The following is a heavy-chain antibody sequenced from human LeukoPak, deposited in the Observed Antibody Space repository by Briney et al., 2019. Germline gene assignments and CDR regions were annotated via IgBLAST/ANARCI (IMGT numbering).Heavy chain of an antibody. V-gene: IGHV3-66*01. J-gene: IGHJ2*01. D-gene: IGHD2-21*01. CDR3: ARLLRVVYWYFDL. CDR2: IYSGGDT. Sequence: GGSLRLSCAASGVTVSNNFMLWVRQAPGKGLEWVSLIYSGGDTHYADSVKGRFTISRDNAKNSLYLQMNSLRAEDTAVYYCARLLRVVYWYFDLWGRGTLVTVSS. CDR1: GVTVSNNF.